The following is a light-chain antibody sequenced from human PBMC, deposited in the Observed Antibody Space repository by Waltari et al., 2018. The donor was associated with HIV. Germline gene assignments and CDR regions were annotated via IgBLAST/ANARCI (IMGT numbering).Light chain of an antibody. Sequence: ERVMTQSPATLSVSPGERATLSCRASQSVSSNLAWYQQKPGQAPRLLIYGASTRATGIPARFSGSGSGTEFTLTSSSRQSEDFAVYYCQQYNNWLQRTFGQGTKVEIK. J-gene: IGKJ1*01. CDR3: QQYNNWLQRT. CDR1: QSVSSN. V-gene: IGKV3-15*01. CDR2: GAS.